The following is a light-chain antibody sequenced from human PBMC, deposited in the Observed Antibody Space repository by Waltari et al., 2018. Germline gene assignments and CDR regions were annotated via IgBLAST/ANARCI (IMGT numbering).Light chain of an antibody. CDR1: SSDVGYYNY. J-gene: IGLJ2*01. V-gene: IGLV2-11*01. CDR3: CSYAGSYILV. CDR2: DVT. Sequence: QSALTQPRSVSGSPGQSVTISCTGTSSDVGYYNYVSWYQQRPGKTPRLILYDVTKRPSRVPDRFAGSKSGNTASLTIAGLQAEDEADFYCCSYAGSYILVFGGGTKLTVL.